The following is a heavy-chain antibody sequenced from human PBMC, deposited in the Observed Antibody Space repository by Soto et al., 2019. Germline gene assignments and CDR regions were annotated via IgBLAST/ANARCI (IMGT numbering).Heavy chain of an antibody. V-gene: IGHV3-73*01. CDR3: TVRGGYEGRDYYYYGMDV. Sequence: GGSLRLSCAASGFTFSGSAMHWVRQASGKGLEWVGRIRSKANSYATAYAASVKGRFTISRDDSKNTAYLQMNSLKTEDTAVYYCTVRGGYEGRDYYYYGMDVWGQGTTVTVSS. D-gene: IGHD5-12*01. CDR1: GFTFSGSA. J-gene: IGHJ6*02. CDR2: IRSKANSYAT.